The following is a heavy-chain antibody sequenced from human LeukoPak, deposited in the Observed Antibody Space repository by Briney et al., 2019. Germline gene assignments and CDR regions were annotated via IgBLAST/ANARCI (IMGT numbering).Heavy chain of an antibody. J-gene: IGHJ4*02. D-gene: IGHD6-19*01. V-gene: IGHV3-9*01. CDR3: AKGRGSSGWYSLDY. Sequence: GGSLRLSCAVSGFTFNDYAMHWVRLAPGKGLEWVSIITWNSGSIAYADSVKGRFTISRDNAKNSLYLQMNSLRPGDTALYYCAKGRGSSGWYSLDYWGQGTLVTVSS. CDR1: GFTFNDYA. CDR2: ITWNSGSI.